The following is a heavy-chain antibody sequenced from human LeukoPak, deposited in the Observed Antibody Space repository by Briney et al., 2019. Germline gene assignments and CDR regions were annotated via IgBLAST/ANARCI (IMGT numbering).Heavy chain of an antibody. V-gene: IGHV4-38-2*02. J-gene: IGHJ4*02. CDR2: IHHSGDT. D-gene: IGHD3-16*01. CDR1: GYSITSIYY. CDR3: ARSYASSGLDH. Sequence: SETLSLTCTVSGYSITSIYYWGWIRQPPGKGLEWIGSIHHSGDTAYNPSLKSRVTISVDTSKSQFSLKLSSVTAADTAGYYCARSYASSGLDHWGQGTLVTVSS.